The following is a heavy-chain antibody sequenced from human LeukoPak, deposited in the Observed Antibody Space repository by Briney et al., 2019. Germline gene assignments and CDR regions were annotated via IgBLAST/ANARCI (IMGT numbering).Heavy chain of an antibody. CDR3: ARGTVAGFDY. Sequence: GGSPRLSCAASGFTFSSYDMHWVRQATGKGLEWVSAIGTAGDTYYLGSVKGRFTISRENAKNSLYLQMNSLRAGDTAVYYCARGTVAGFDYWGQGTLVTVSS. D-gene: IGHD6-19*01. CDR2: IGTAGDT. CDR1: GFTFSSYD. J-gene: IGHJ4*02. V-gene: IGHV3-13*01.